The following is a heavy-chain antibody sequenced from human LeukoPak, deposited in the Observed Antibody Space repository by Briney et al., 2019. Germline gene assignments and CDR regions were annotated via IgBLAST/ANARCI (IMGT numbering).Heavy chain of an antibody. Sequence: PSQTLSLTCTVSGGSVSSGSYYWSWIRQPPGKGLEWIGYIYYSGSTNYNPSLKSRVTISVDTSKNQFSLKLSSVTAADTAVYYCARGGDFWSGYTTQPHGSLFYWGQGTLVTVSS. J-gene: IGHJ4*02. V-gene: IGHV4-61*01. CDR3: ARGGDFWSGYTTQPHGSLFY. CDR1: GGSVSSGSYY. D-gene: IGHD3-3*01. CDR2: IYYSGST.